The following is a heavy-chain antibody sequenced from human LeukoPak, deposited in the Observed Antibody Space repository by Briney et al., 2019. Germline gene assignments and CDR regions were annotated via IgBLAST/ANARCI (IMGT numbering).Heavy chain of an antibody. CDR2: ISGSGGST. J-gene: IGHJ4*02. CDR3: AKTLSSGWDFDY. D-gene: IGHD6-19*01. Sequence: GGSLRLSCAASGFTFSSYVMTWVRQAPGKGLEWVSAISGSGGSTYYADSVKGRFTISRDNSKNTLYLQMNSLRAEGTAVYYCAKTLSSGWDFDYWGQGTLVTVSS. V-gene: IGHV3-23*01. CDR1: GFTFSSYV.